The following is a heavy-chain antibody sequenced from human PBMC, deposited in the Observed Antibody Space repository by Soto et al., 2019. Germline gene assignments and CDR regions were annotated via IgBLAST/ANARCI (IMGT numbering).Heavy chain of an antibody. CDR1: GYTFTSYG. CDR3: ARDLVGYCSSTSCSRLRYMDV. J-gene: IGHJ6*03. D-gene: IGHD2-2*01. CDR2: ISAYNGNT. Sequence: ASVKVSCKASGYTFTSYGISWVRQAPGQGLEWMGWISAYNGNTNYAQKLQGRVTMTTDTSTRTAYMELRSLRSDDTAVYYCARDLVGYCSSTSCSRLRYMDVWGKGTTVTVSS. V-gene: IGHV1-18*01.